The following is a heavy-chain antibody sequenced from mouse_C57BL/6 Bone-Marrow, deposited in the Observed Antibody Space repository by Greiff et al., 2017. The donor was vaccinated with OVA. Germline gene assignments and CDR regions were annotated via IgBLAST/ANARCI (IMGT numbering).Heavy chain of an antibody. V-gene: IGHV1-61*01. D-gene: IGHD1-1*01. Sequence: QVQLQQPGAELVRPGSSVKLSCKASGYTFTSYWMDWVKQRPGQGLEWIGNIYPSDSETHYNQKFKDKATLTVDKSSSTAYMQLSSLTSEDSAVYYCARAGATVAGDAMDYWGQGTSVTVSS. CDR3: ARAGATVAGDAMDY. CDR1: GYTFTSYW. CDR2: IYPSDSET. J-gene: IGHJ4*01.